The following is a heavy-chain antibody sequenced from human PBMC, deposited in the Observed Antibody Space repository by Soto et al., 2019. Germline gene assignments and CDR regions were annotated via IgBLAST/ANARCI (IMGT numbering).Heavy chain of an antibody. V-gene: IGHV4-4*07. D-gene: IGHD3-9*01. CDR1: GDFISYYS. Sequence: SETLSLTCTVSGDFISYYSWAWIRQSAVKGLEWIGRVYSTGTIFYNPSLKSRATMSVDTSKNQFSLKLSSVTAADTAVYYCARGFSVILRYTPGGNAFDYWGQGTLVTVSS. CDR2: VYSTGTI. J-gene: IGHJ4*02. CDR3: ARGFSVILRYTPGGNAFDY.